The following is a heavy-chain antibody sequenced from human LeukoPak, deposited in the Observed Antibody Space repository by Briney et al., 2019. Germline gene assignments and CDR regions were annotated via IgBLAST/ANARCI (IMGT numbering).Heavy chain of an antibody. CDR3: AXGNXDFWSGYYIIDY. V-gene: IGHV3-23*01. J-gene: IGHJ4*02. D-gene: IGHD3-3*01. Sequence: GGSLRLSCAASGFTFSSYAMSWVRQAPGKGLEWVSGISGRGGSTYYADSVKGRFTISRDNSKNTLHLQMNSLRAEDTAVYYXAXGNXDFWSGYYIIDYWGQGTLVTVSS. CDR1: GFTFSSYA. CDR2: ISGRGGST.